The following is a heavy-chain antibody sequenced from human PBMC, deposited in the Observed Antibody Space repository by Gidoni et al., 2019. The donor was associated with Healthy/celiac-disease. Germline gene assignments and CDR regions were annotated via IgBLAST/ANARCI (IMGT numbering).Heavy chain of an antibody. D-gene: IGHD6-13*01. CDR1: GFTFSSYG. V-gene: IGHV3-33*01. CDR2: IWYDGSNK. CDR3: ARDSYIAAAGEIDY. Sequence: QVQLVESGGGVVQPGRSLRLSCAASGFTFSSYGMHWVRQAPGKGLEWVAVIWYDGSNKYYADSVKGRFTISRDNSKNTLYLQMNSLRAEDTAVYYCARDSYIAAAGEIDYWGQGTLVTVSS. J-gene: IGHJ4*02.